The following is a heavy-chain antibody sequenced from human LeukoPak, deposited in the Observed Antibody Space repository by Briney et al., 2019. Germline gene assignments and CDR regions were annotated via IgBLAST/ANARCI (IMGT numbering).Heavy chain of an antibody. CDR1: GGSFSGYY. V-gene: IGHV4-34*01. Sequence: PSETLSLTCAVYGGSFSGYYWSWIRQPPGKGLEWIGEINHSGSTNYNPSLKSRVTISVDTSKNQFSLKLSSVTAADTAVYYCARRNPSYYYDSSGYYYWGQGTLVTVSS. CDR2: INHSGST. CDR3: ARRNPSYYYDSSGYYY. D-gene: IGHD3-22*01. J-gene: IGHJ4*02.